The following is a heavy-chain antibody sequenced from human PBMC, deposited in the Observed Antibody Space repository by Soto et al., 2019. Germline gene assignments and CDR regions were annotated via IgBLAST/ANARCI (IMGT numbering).Heavy chain of an antibody. V-gene: IGHV3-23*01. D-gene: IGHD3-3*01. CDR3: TKGRCLGWLLSGGGEDA. J-gene: IGHJ5*02. CDR1: GFTFRNYA. Sequence: PLLQSGGGLVQPGGSLRLSCAASGFTFRNYAMSWVRQTPEKGLEWVSAINGGGISTYYADSVKGRFTISRDQSKNTSYLKMDSLRVEASALYYCTKGRCLGWLLSGGGEDAWGRGALVIVSS. CDR2: INGGGIST.